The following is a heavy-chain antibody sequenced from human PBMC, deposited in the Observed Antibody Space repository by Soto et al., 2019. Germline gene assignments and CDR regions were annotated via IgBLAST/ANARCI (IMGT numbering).Heavy chain of an antibody. CDR3: ARAVVGTMVRGVITTLYYYGMDV. V-gene: IGHV4-31*03. CDR2: IYYSGST. D-gene: IGHD3-10*01. Sequence: PSETLSLTCTVSGGSISSGGYYWSWIRQHPGKGLEWIGYIYYSGSTYYNPSLKSRVTISVDTSKNQFSLKLSSVTAADTAVYYCARAVVGTMVRGVITTLYYYGMDVWGQGTTVTVSS. CDR1: GGSISSGGYY. J-gene: IGHJ6*02.